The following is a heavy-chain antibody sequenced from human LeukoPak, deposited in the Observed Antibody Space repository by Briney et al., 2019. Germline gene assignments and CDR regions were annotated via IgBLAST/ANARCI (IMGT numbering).Heavy chain of an antibody. D-gene: IGHD6-13*01. CDR1: GFTFTGYH. V-gene: IGHV1-2*06. CDR2: INPYSGDT. Sequence: ASVKVSCKASGFTFTGYHIHWVRQAPGQGLEWMGRINPYSGDTNFAQKFQGRVTMTRDTSITTAYMDLSSLTPDDTAVYFCARDQGSLTRSWYTGYWGQGTQVTVSS. CDR3: ARDQGSLTRSWYTGY. J-gene: IGHJ4*02.